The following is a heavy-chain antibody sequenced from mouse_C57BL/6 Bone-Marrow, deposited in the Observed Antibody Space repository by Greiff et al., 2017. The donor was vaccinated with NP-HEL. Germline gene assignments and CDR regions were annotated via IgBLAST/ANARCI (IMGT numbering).Heavy chain of an antibody. CDR1: GFTFSDYG. Sequence: EVKLQESGGGLVKPGGSLKLSCAASGFTFSDYGMHWVRQAPEKGLEWVAYISSGSSTIYYADTVKGRFTISKDNAKNTLFLQMTSLRSEDTAMYYCARETAQATPYAMDYWGQGTSVTVSS. D-gene: IGHD3-2*02. J-gene: IGHJ4*01. CDR3: ARETAQATPYAMDY. V-gene: IGHV5-17*01. CDR2: ISSGSSTI.